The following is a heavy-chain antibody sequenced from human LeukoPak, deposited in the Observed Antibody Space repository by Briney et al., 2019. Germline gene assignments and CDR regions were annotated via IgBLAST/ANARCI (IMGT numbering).Heavy chain of an antibody. J-gene: IGHJ4*02. V-gene: IGHV3-9*01. CDR2: ISWNSGSI. CDR1: GFTFDDYA. Sequence: GGSLRLSCAASGFTFDDYAMHWVRQAPGKGLEWVSGISWNSGSIGYADSVEGRFTISRDNAKNSLYLQMNSLRAEDTALYYCAKGYSGSYSYFDYWGQGTLVTVSS. D-gene: IGHD1-26*01. CDR3: AKGYSGSYSYFDY.